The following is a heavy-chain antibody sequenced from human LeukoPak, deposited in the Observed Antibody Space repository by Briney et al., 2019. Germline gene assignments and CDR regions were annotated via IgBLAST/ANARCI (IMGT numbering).Heavy chain of an antibody. Sequence: GGSLRLSCAASGFTFSSYGMHWVRQAPGKGLEWVAVISYDGSNKYYADSGKGRFTISRDNSKNTLYLQMNRLRAEDTAVYYCAKLAAAGYYYYYYMDVWGKGTTVTVSS. CDR3: AKLAAAGYYYYYYMDV. CDR2: ISYDGSNK. D-gene: IGHD6-13*01. CDR1: GFTFSSYG. V-gene: IGHV3-30*18. J-gene: IGHJ6*03.